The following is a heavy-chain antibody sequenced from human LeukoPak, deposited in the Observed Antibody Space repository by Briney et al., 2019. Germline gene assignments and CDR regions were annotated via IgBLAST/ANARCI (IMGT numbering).Heavy chain of an antibody. CDR2: INHSGST. D-gene: IGHD2-21*02. J-gene: IGHJ4*02. Sequence: GSLRLSCAASGFTFSSYWMSWVRQPPGKGLEWIGEINHSGSTNYNPSLKSRVTISVDTSKNQFSLKLSSVTAADTAVYYCALSRIVVVTAPYYFDYWGQGTLVTVSS. CDR1: GFTFSSYW. CDR3: ALSRIVVVTAPYYFDY. V-gene: IGHV4-34*08.